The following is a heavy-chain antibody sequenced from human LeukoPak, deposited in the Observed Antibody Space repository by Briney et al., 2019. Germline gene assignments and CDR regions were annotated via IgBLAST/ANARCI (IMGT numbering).Heavy chain of an antibody. CDR2: INHSGST. CDR1: GGSFSGYY. Sequence: SETLSLTCAVYGGSFSGYYWSWIRQPPGKGLEWIGEINHSGSTNYNPSLKSRVTISVDTSKNQFSLKLSSVTAADTAVYYCARLVAQDIVVVPAASPYYMDVWGKGTTVTVSS. J-gene: IGHJ6*03. D-gene: IGHD2-2*01. CDR3: ARLVAQDIVVVPAASPYYMDV. V-gene: IGHV4-34*01.